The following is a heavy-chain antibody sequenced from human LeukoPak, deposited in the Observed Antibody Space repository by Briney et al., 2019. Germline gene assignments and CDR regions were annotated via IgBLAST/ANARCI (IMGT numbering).Heavy chain of an antibody. CDR1: GGSISSSSYY. D-gene: IGHD2-21*02. V-gene: IGHV4-39*01. Sequence: SETLSLTCTVSGGSISSSSYYWGWIRQPPGKGLEWIGSIYYSGSTYYNPSLKSRVTISVDTSKNQFSLKLSSVTAADTAVYYCARRVTHCGGDCYSFDYWGQGTLVTVSS. J-gene: IGHJ4*02. CDR2: IYYSGST. CDR3: ARRVTHCGGDCYSFDY.